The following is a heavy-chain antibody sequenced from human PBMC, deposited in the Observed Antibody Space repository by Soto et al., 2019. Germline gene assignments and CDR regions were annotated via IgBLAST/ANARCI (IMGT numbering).Heavy chain of an antibody. D-gene: IGHD5-12*01. J-gene: IGHJ3*02. CDR3: ARLRNSRRDGYTGAFDI. CDR2: MNPNSGNT. V-gene: IGHV1-8*01. CDR1: GYTFTSYD. Sequence: QVQLVQSGAEVKKPGASVKVSCKASGYTFTSYDINWVRQATGQGLEWMGWMNPNSGNTGYAQKFQGRVTMTRNTAISTAYMELSSLRSEDTAVYYCARLRNSRRDGYTGAFDIWGQGTMVTVSS.